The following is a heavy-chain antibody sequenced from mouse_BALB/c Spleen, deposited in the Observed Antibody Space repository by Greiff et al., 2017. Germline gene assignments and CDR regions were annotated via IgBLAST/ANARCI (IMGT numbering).Heavy chain of an antibody. V-gene: IGHV1S81*02. J-gene: IGHJ3*01. CDR2: INPSNGGT. CDR1: GYTFTSYY. CDR3: TRGTLEFAY. D-gene: IGHD3-3*01. Sequence: VQLQESGAELVKPGASVKLSCKASGYTFTSYYMYWVKQRPGQGLEWIGEINPSNGGTNFNEKFKSKATLTVDKSSSTAYMQLSSLTSEDSAVYYCTRGTLEFAYWGQGTLVTVSA.